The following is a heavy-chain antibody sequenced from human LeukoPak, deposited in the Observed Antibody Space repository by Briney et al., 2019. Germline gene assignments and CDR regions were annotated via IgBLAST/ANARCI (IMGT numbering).Heavy chain of an antibody. D-gene: IGHD6-13*01. Sequence: KPSETLSLTCAVYGGSFSGYYWSWIRQPPGKGLEWIGEINHSGSTNYNPSLKSRVTISVDTSKNQFSLKLSSVTAADTAVYYCARYTDSSSWRPLDYWGQGTLVTVSS. CDR3: ARYTDSSSWRPLDY. J-gene: IGHJ4*02. CDR1: GGSFSGYY. V-gene: IGHV4-34*01. CDR2: INHSGST.